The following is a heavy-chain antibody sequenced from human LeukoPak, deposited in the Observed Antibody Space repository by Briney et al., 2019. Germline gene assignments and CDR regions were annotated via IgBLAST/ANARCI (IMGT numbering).Heavy chain of an antibody. CDR3: ARNSSHFDSSRYFAY. Sequence: SGGFLRLSCAAFGFAFSIYAMSWGRQAPGKGLDGVAELGGESVYTYYADSVKGRFTVSRDTSTTTLSLQMSSLRAEHTAVYYCARNSSHFDSSRYFAYWGQGTLLTVYS. D-gene: IGHD3-22*01. V-gene: IGHV3-23*01. CDR2: LGGESVYT. J-gene: IGHJ4*02. CDR1: GFAFSIYA.